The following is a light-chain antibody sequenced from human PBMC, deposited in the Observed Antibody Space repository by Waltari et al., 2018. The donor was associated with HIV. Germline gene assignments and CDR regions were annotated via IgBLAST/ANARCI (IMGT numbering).Light chain of an antibody. Sequence: QSALTQPASVSGSPGQSVTISCTGTPTLIVGSNYFSWYHHRPGEAPKLIIFHVDSRPTGISSRFAGSKSGNTASLTISVLQAEDEADFYCASYLNFGSLVFGGGTKLTVL. CDR3: ASYLNFGSLV. CDR2: HVD. V-gene: IGLV2-14*03. J-gene: IGLJ3*02. CDR1: PTLIVGSNY.